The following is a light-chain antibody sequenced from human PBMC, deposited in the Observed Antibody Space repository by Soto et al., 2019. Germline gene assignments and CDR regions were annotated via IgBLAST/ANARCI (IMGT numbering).Light chain of an antibody. CDR1: SSNIGSNY. V-gene: IGLV1-47*02. J-gene: IGLJ2*01. Sequence: QAVVTQPPSASGTPGQRVTISCSGSSSNIGSNYVYWYQQLPGTAPKLLIYSNNQRPSGVPDRFSGSKSGTSASLAINGLRSEDETDYYCAAWDDSLSVVVFGGGTKLTVL. CDR3: AAWDDSLSVVV. CDR2: SNN.